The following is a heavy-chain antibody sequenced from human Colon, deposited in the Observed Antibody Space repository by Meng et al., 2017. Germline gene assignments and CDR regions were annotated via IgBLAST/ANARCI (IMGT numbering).Heavy chain of an antibody. CDR3: ASGTPGRSYCDY. J-gene: IGHJ4*02. Sequence: QVPLLQSGPEVKKPGASVRVSCKASGYTFGSYGICWVRQAPGQGLEWMGWFVNYVDTYPAPKFQGRVTMTTDTHTSTAFMELRSLTSDDTAVYYCASGTPGRSYCDYWGQGTLVTVSS. D-gene: IGHD2-15*01. CDR2: FVNYVDT. V-gene: IGHV1-18*01. CDR1: GYTFGSYG.